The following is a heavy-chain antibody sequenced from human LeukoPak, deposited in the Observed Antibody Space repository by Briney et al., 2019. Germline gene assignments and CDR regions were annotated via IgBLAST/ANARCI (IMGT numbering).Heavy chain of an antibody. CDR3: ARALYGGQNDAFDI. D-gene: IGHD2/OR15-2a*01. CDR1: GFTFGSFG. Sequence: PGGSPRLSCAASGFTFGSFGMHLVRQAPGKGLEWVAVIWYDGTNKYYADSVKGRFTISRDNSRNTLHLQMNSLRVEDTAVYYCARALYGGQNDAFDIWGQGTMVTVSS. CDR2: IWYDGTNK. J-gene: IGHJ3*02. V-gene: IGHV3-33*01.